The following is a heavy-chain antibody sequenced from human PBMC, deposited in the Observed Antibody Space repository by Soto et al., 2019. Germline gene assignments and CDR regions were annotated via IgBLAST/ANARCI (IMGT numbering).Heavy chain of an antibody. V-gene: IGHV1-46*01. D-gene: IGHD2-2*01. Sequence: QVQLVQSGAEVKKPGASVTLSCKASAYSFTTYHIHWVRQAPGQGLEWMGLINPDAGATNYAQRFQDKLRQTRDTSTSTVYMELRSLRFDDTAVYYCARGDIVLVPASAGNWFDPWGQGTLVTVSS. CDR3: ARGDIVLVPASAGNWFDP. J-gene: IGHJ5*02. CDR2: INPDAGAT. CDR1: AYSFTTYH.